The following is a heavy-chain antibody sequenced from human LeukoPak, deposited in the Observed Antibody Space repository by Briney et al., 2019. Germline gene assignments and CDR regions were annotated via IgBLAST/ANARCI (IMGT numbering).Heavy chain of an antibody. CDR2: INPTGGDT. J-gene: IGHJ4*02. V-gene: IGHV1-46*04. CDR3: ATEIPGTCYFQN. D-gene: IGHD1-20*01. CDR1: GHGFTNYF. Sequence: ATVKVSCKASGHGFTNYFIHWVRQAPGQGTEWMGLINPTGGDTTYPQKLQDRVTMTRDTSTGTVYMELSSLTSDDTAVYYCATEIPGTCYFQNWGQGTRVTVSS.